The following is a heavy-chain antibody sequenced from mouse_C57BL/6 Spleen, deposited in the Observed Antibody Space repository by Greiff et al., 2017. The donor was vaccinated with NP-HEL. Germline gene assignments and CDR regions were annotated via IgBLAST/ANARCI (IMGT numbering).Heavy chain of an antibody. CDR1: GYTFTSYW. CDR2: IDPSDSYT. V-gene: IGHV1-69*01. CDR3: ARGYSNYVLAY. J-gene: IGHJ3*01. D-gene: IGHD2-5*01. Sequence: VQLQQSGAELVMPGASVKLSCKASGYTFTSYWMHWVKQRPGQGLEWIGEIDPSDSYTNYNQKFKGKSTLTVDKSSSTAYMQLSSLTSEDSAVYYCARGYSNYVLAYWGQGTLVTVSA.